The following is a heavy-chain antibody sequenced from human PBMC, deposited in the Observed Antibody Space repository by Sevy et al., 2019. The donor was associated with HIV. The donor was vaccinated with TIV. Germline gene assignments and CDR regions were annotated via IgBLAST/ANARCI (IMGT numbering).Heavy chain of an antibody. D-gene: IGHD3-22*01. Sequence: GGSLRLSCAASGFTFSNYGMHWVRQAPGKGLEWVAVIWNDGSNKYYADSVKGRFTISRVNSKNTLYLQMNSLRVEDTAVYFCARGGDFNDRSAKRDFDYWGQGTLVTVSS. CDR2: IWNDGSNK. J-gene: IGHJ4*02. CDR3: ARGGDFNDRSAKRDFDY. V-gene: IGHV3-33*01. CDR1: GFTFSNYG.